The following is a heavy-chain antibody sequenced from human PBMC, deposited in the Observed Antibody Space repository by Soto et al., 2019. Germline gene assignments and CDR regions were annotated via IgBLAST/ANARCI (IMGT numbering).Heavy chain of an antibody. J-gene: IGHJ5*02. V-gene: IGHV4-4*01. CDR3: ARGRGRYSSGWSWFDP. Sequence: LSLTCGVSGGTIRSPDWWTWVRQPPGKGLEWIGEIFQSGSTNYTPSLESRVTISVVKSKNQFSLTLTSVTAADTAVYFCARGRGRYSSGWSWFDPWGQGILVTVSS. CDR1: GGTIRSPDW. CDR2: IFQSGST. D-gene: IGHD6-19*01.